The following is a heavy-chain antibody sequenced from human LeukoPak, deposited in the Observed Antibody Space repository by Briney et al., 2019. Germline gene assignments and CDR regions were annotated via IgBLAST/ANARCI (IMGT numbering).Heavy chain of an antibody. CDR3: AKASGSGYYFDY. J-gene: IGHJ4*02. CDR1: GFTFSSYA. Sequence: TGGSLRLSCAASGFTFSSYAMTWVRQAPGKGLEWVSAISGSGGSTYYADSVKGRFTISRDNSKNTLYLQMNSLRAEDTAVYYCAKASGSGYYFDYWGQGTLVTVSS. D-gene: IGHD5-12*01. CDR2: ISGSGGST. V-gene: IGHV3-23*01.